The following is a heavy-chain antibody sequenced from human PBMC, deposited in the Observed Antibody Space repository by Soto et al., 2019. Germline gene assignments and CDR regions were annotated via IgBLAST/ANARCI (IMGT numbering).Heavy chain of an antibody. Sequence: DVQVLESGGGLVQPGGSLRPSCEASGFTISNYGMAWVRQAPGKGLEWVSAISGRDAYTYYADSVKGRFTISRDNSKNTLYLQMSSLTAEDTALYYCAKVERMTPYTHLRWGQGTLVTVSS. CDR3: AKVERMTPYTHLR. CDR2: ISGRDAYT. CDR1: GFTISNYG. J-gene: IGHJ4*02. V-gene: IGHV3-23*01. D-gene: IGHD1-1*01.